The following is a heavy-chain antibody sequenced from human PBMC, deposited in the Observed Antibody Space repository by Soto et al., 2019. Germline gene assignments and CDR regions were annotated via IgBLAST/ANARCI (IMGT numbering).Heavy chain of an antibody. V-gene: IGHV1-69*13. CDR2: IIPIFGTA. CDR3: ARAPRELRVWFDP. D-gene: IGHD1-26*01. CDR1: GGTFSSYA. J-gene: IGHJ5*02. Sequence: ASVKVSCKASGGTFSSYAISWVRQAPGQGLEWMGGIIPIFGTANYAQKFQGRVTITADESTSTAYMELSSLRSEDTAVYYCARAPRELRVWFDPWGQGTLVTVSS.